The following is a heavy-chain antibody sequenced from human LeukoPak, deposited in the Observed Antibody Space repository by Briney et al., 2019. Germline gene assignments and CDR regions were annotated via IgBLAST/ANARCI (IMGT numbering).Heavy chain of an antibody. D-gene: IGHD4-17*01. CDR2: IYPGDSDT. V-gene: IGHV5-51*01. CDR3: ARDLGSSTVTTAFDY. J-gene: IGHJ4*02. CDR1: GYSFTSYW. Sequence: GESLKISCKGSGYSFTSYWIGWVRQMPGKGLEWMGIIYPGDSDTRYSPSFQGQVTISADKSISTAYLQWSSLKASDTAMYYCARDLGSSTVTTAFDYWGQGTLVTVSS.